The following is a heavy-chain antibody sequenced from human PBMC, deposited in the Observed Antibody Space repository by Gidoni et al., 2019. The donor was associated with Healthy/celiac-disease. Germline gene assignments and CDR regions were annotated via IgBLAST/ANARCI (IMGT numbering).Heavy chain of an antibody. Sequence: QVQLVESGGGVVQPGRSLRLSCAASGFPFSSYAMHWVRQAPGKGLEWVAVISYDGSNKYYADSVKGRFTISRDNSKNTLYLQMNSLRAEDTAVYYCARSSPADYGGNSWDYWGQGTLVTVSS. V-gene: IGHV3-30*04. CDR3: ARSSPADYGGNSWDY. J-gene: IGHJ4*02. CDR1: GFPFSSYA. CDR2: ISYDGSNK. D-gene: IGHD4-17*01.